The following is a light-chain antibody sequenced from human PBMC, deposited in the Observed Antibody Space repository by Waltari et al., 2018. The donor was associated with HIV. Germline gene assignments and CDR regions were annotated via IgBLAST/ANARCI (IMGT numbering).Light chain of an antibody. V-gene: IGLV2-14*03. CDR2: DVS. CDR3: SSYRSSSTWV. CDR1: SSDVGGYNY. J-gene: IGLJ3*02. Sequence: QSALTQPASVSGSPGQSITIPCTGTSSDVGGYNYVSWYQQHPGKAPKPMIYDVSTRPSGVPNRFSCSKSGNTAALTSCGLQAEDEADYYCSSYRSSSTWVFGGGTKLTVL.